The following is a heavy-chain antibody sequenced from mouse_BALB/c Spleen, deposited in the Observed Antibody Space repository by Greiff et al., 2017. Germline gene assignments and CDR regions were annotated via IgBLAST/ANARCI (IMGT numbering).Heavy chain of an antibody. CDR3: AREGMITLDY. V-gene: IGHV5-9-3*01. CDR2: ISSGGSYT. D-gene: IGHD2-4*01. CDR1: GFTFSSYA. Sequence: EVQVVESGGGLVKPGGSLKLSCAASGFTFSSYAMSWVRPTPEKRLEWVATISSGGSYTYYPDSVKGRFTISRDNAKNTLYLQMSSLRSEDTAMYYCAREGMITLDYWGQGTTLTVSS. J-gene: IGHJ2*01.